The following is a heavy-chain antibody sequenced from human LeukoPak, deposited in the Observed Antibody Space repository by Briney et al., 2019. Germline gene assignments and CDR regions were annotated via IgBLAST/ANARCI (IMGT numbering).Heavy chain of an antibody. J-gene: IGHJ4*02. D-gene: IGHD6-19*01. CDR3: ARDNGSGWYFDY. Sequence: LQGRVTMTTDTSTSTAYMELRSLRSDDPAVYYCARDNGSGWYFDYWGQGTLVTVSS. V-gene: IGHV1-18*01.